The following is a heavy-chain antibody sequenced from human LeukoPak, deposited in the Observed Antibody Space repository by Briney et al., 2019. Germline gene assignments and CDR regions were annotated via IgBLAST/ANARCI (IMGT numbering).Heavy chain of an antibody. CDR1: GFTFTSYG. J-gene: IGHJ4*02. D-gene: IGHD3-10*01. Sequence: GGSLRLSCAASGFTFTSYGMSWVRQAPGKGLEWVSTINTSGATTYYADSVKGRFTISRDNSKNTFYLQMNSLRAEDTAVYYCAKDPSYYGSTSNNDYWGQGTLVTVSS. CDR3: AKDPSYYGSTSNNDY. CDR2: INTSGATT. V-gene: IGHV3-23*01.